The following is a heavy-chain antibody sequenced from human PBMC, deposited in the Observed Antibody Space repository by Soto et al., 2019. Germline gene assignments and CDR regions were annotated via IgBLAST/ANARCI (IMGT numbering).Heavy chain of an antibody. D-gene: IGHD5-12*01. CDR3: TKNSAYARDY. J-gene: IGHJ4*02. Sequence: QVQLQESGPGLVKHSGTLSLSCAVSGGSVSTNNWWSWVRQSPGNGLEWIGEIHHSGGTSYNPSLESRATLSADKSKNEMSLRLNYVTAADTAVYYCTKNSAYARDYWGLEILVTVSS. CDR1: GGSVSTNNW. CDR2: IHHSGGT. V-gene: IGHV4-4*02.